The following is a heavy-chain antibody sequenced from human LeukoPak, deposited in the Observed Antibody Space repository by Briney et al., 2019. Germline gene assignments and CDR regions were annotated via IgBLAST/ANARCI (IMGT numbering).Heavy chain of an antibody. V-gene: IGHV3-23*01. CDR1: GFTFINHA. CDR2: I. D-gene: IGHD3-22*01. CDR3: ARHYDKSALRYFDY. J-gene: IGHJ4*02. Sequence: PGTSLRLSCAASGFTFINHAMSWVRQAPGKGLEWVSVIKGRFIISRDNSKNTLYLQVNSLRAEDTAEYYCARHYDKSALRYFDYWGQGTLAIVSS.